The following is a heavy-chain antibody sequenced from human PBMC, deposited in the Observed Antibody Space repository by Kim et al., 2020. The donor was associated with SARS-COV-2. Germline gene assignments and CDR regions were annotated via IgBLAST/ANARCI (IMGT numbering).Heavy chain of an antibody. Sequence: TPPLRSRVTISVHTSKNQFSLKLSSVTAADTAVYYCARAEYSSSSLWFDPWGQGTLVTVSS. V-gene: IGHV4-34*01. J-gene: IGHJ5*02. D-gene: IGHD6-6*01. CDR3: ARAEYSSSSLWFDP.